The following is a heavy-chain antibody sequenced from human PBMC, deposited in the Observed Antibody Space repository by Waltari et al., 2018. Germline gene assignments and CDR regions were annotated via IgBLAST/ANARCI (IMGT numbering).Heavy chain of an antibody. CDR1: GFTFSSYW. CDR3: ARRGYFDGRGGAVVGGMDV. Sequence: EVQLVESGGGLVQPGGSLRLSCAASGFTFSSYWMSWVRQAPGQGLERVANIKQDGSEKYYVDSVKGRLTISRDNAKNSRYLQMNGLRAEDTAVYYCARRGYFDGRGGAVVGGMDVWGQGTTVTVSS. CDR2: IKQDGSEK. V-gene: IGHV3-7*01. D-gene: IGHD3-9*01. J-gene: IGHJ6*02.